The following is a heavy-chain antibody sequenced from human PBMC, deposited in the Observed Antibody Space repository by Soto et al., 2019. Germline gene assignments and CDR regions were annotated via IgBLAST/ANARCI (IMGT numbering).Heavy chain of an antibody. Sequence: PGGSLRLSCVASGFTFSSYAMSWVRQAPGKGLGWVSAISGSGGSTYYADSVKGRFTISRDNSKNTLYLQMNSLRAEDTAVYYCAKDPIVVVITGNYFDYWGQGTLVTVSS. CDR2: ISGSGGST. CDR1: GFTFSSYA. J-gene: IGHJ4*02. CDR3: AKDPIVVVITGNYFDY. D-gene: IGHD3-22*01. V-gene: IGHV3-23*01.